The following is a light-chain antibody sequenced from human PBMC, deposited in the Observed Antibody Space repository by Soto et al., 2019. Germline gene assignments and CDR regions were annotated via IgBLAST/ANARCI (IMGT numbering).Light chain of an antibody. CDR2: GAS. CDR1: QTIRNNY. V-gene: IGKV3-20*01. CDR3: QQYGDSPLLT. Sequence: IVLTQSPGTLSLSPGDRATLYCRATQTIRNNYLAWYQQKRGQPPRLLISGASSRATGIPDRFSGSGSGTDFTLTISRLEPEDFAVYFCQQYGDSPLLTFGGGTKVDIK. J-gene: IGKJ4*01.